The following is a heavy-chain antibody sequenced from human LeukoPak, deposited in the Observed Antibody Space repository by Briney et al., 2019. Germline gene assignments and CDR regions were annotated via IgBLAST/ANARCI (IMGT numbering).Heavy chain of an antibody. CDR3: AKLRGYYSNFDL. Sequence: GGSLRLSCAASGFTFSSYGMHWVRQAPGKGLEWVAFIRYDGSNKCYADSVKGRFTISRDNSKNTLYLQMNSLRAEDTAVYYCAKLRGYYSNFDLWGRGTLVTVSS. V-gene: IGHV3-30*02. CDR2: IRYDGSNK. D-gene: IGHD3-22*01. J-gene: IGHJ2*01. CDR1: GFTFSSYG.